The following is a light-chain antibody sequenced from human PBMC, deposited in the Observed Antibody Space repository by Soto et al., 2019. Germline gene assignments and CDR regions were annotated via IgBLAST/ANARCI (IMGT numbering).Light chain of an antibody. CDR3: QHYYNLHRT. J-gene: IGKJ1*01. V-gene: IGKV3-15*01. CDR1: PSVSSN. Sequence: EIVMTQSPATLSVSPGERATLSCRASPSVSSNLAWYQQKPGQAPRLLIYGASTRDSGIPARFSGSGSGTDYTLTISSHQSKEDAVYYCQHYYNLHRTCAQGTNVEIK. CDR2: GAS.